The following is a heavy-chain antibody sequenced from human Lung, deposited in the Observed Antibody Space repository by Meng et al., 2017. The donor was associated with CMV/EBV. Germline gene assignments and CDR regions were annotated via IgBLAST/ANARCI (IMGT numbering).Heavy chain of an antibody. V-gene: IGHV4-34*01. CDR1: GGSFSGYY. Sequence: SXTXSLXCAVYGGSFSGYYWSWIRQPPGKGLEWIGEINHSGSTNYNPSLKSRVTISVDTSKNQFSLKLSSVTAADTAVYYCARVQFTIFGVVRGMEVGGQGTXVNGAS. CDR2: INHSGST. CDR3: ARVQFTIFGVVRGMEV. J-gene: IGHJ6*02. D-gene: IGHD3-3*01.